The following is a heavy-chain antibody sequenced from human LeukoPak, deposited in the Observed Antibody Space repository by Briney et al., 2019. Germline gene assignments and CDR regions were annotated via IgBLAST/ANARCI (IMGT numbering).Heavy chain of an antibody. V-gene: IGHV3-15*01. J-gene: IGHJ4*02. CDR3: TTYCSGASCFSFDN. D-gene: IGHD2-15*01. CDR2: IKGKTDGETT. Sequence: GGSLRLSCAASGFTFSNAWMSWVRQAPGKGLEWVGRIKGKTDGETTDYAAPVKGRFAISRDDSKNTVYLQMNSLKTEDTAVYYCTTYCSGASCFSFDNWGQGTLVTVSS. CDR1: GFTFSNAW.